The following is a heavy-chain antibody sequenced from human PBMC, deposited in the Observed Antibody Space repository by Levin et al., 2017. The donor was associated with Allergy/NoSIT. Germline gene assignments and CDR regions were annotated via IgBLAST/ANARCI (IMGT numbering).Heavy chain of an antibody. V-gene: IGHV3-7*04. CDR2: IKGDGSEE. J-gene: IGHJ4*02. CDR1: GFTFSNYR. Sequence: GESLKISCAASGFTFSNYRMSWVRQSPGGGLEWVASIKGDGSEETYVGSVKGRFTISRDNNKSSLYVQMNNLRAEDTAVYYCARVSDSGSGSHYRNFDYWGQGTLVTVSS. D-gene: IGHD3-10*01. CDR3: ARVSDSGSGSHYRNFDY.